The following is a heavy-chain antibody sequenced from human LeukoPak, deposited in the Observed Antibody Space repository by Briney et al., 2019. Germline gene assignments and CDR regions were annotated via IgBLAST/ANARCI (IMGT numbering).Heavy chain of an antibody. J-gene: IGHJ5*02. CDR1: GFTFSSYG. V-gene: IGHV3-30*02. CDR3: AKDRSGGSSGPPRFDP. D-gene: IGHD6-19*01. CDR2: IRYDGSNK. Sequence: GGSLRLSCAASGFTFSSYGMHWVRQAPGKGLEWVAFIRYDGSNKYYADSVKGRFTISRDNSKNTLYLQMNSLRAEDTAVYYCAKDRSGGSSGPPRFDPWGQGTLVTVSS.